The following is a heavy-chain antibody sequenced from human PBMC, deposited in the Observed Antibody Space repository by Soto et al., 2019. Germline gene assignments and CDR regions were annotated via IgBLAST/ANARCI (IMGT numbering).Heavy chain of an antibody. D-gene: IGHD3-22*01. V-gene: IGHV1-69*13. Sequence: VASVKVSCKASGGTFSSYAISWVRQAPGQGLEWMGGIIPIFGTANYAQKFQGRVTITADESTRTAYMELSSLRSEDTAVYYCARDGLSGYYDSSGYYYSDYWGQGTLVTVSS. CDR2: IIPIFGTA. J-gene: IGHJ4*02. CDR3: ARDGLSGYYDSSGYYYSDY. CDR1: GGTFSSYA.